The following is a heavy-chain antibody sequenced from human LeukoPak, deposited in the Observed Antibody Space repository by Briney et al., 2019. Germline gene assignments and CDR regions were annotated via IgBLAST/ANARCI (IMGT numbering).Heavy chain of an antibody. Sequence: SETLSLTCAVYGGSFTSFYWSWIRQSPGKGLEWIGRINHSGTTKYNPSLTGRVTISVDTSKNQFSLKLTSLTPADTAVYYCARPDVYCTTTTCPGTMDVWAKGTTVTVSS. CDR1: GGSFTSFY. D-gene: IGHD2-2*01. CDR3: ARPDVYCTTTTCPGTMDV. V-gene: IGHV4-34*01. CDR2: INHSGTT. J-gene: IGHJ6*03.